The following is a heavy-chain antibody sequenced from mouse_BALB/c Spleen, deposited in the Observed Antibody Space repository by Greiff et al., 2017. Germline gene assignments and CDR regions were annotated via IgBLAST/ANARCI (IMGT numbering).Heavy chain of an antibody. Sequence: EVKLMESGGGLVKPGGSLKLSCAASGFTFSDYYMYWVRQTPEKRLEWVATISDGGSYTYYPDSVKGRFTISRANAKNNLYLQMSSLKSEDTAMYYCASDQGVRSIVWFAYWGQGTLVTVSA. CDR3: ASDQGVRSIVWFAY. V-gene: IGHV5-4*02. CDR1: GFTFSDYY. D-gene: IGHD1-1*01. CDR2: ISDGGSYT. J-gene: IGHJ3*01.